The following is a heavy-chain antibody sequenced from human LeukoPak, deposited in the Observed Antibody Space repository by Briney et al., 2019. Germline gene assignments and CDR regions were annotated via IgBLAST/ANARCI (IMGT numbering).Heavy chain of an antibody. V-gene: IGHV3-23*01. Sequence: GGSLRLSCAASGFTFTKYGFSWVRQSPGRGLEWVSSISGSTGGTYYADSVKGRFGISRDNSRNTVYLQMNNLTVGDAAVYYCAKDTRRYYFDYWGQGTLVTVSS. CDR3: AKDTRRYYFDY. CDR2: ISGSTGGT. J-gene: IGHJ4*02. D-gene: IGHD2-8*01. CDR1: GFTFTKYG.